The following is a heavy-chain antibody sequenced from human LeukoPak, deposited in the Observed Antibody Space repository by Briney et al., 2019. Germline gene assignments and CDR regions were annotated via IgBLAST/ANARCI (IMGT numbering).Heavy chain of an antibody. CDR2: IYYSGST. D-gene: IGHD1-26*01. CDR1: GGSISSSSYY. CDR3: ARGPNSGSYHALSY. J-gene: IGHJ4*02. Sequence: SETLSLTCTVSGGSISSSSYYWGWIRQPPGEGLEWIGSIYYSGSTYYNPSLKSRVTISVDTSKNQFSLKLSSVTAADTAVYYCARGPNSGSYHALSYWGQGTLVTVSS. V-gene: IGHV4-39*07.